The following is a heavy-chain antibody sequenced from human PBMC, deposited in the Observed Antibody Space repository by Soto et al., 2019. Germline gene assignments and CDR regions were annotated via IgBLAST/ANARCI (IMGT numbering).Heavy chain of an antibody. Sequence: SXKVSCKASGGTXSSYAISWVRQAPGQGLEWMGGIIPIFGTANYAQKFQGRVTITADESTSTAYMELSSLRSEDTAVYYCESRVAAAALYYYYYGMDVWGQGTTVTVSS. J-gene: IGHJ6*02. V-gene: IGHV1-69*13. CDR1: GGTXSSYA. D-gene: IGHD6-13*01. CDR3: ESRVAAAALYYYYYGMDV. CDR2: IIPIFGTA.